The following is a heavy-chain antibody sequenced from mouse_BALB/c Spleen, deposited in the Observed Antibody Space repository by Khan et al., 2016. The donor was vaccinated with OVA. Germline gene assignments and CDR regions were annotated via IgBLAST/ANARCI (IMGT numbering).Heavy chain of an antibody. J-gene: IGHJ4*01. Sequence: MQLEESGPSLVKPSQTLSLTCSVTGDSITSGFWNWIRQFPGNKFEHMGYVTYSGNTYYNPSLKSRISITRDTSKSQYYLQLNSVTTEDTATYFCARSYGSWAMDYWGQGTSVTVSS. D-gene: IGHD1-1*01. CDR2: VTYSGNT. CDR1: GDSITSGF. V-gene: IGHV3-8*02. CDR3: ARSYGSWAMDY.